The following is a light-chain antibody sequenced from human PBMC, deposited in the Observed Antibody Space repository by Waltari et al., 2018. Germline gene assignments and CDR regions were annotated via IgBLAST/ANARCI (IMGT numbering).Light chain of an antibody. CDR1: SSNVGSNY. CDR3: AVWDDSLIGRV. V-gene: IGLV1-47*01. CDR2: RND. J-gene: IGLJ3*02. Sequence: QSVLSQPPSASGTPGQRVTISCSGTSSNVGSNYVSWYQHLPGTVPKLLIYRNDQRPSGVPDRFSGSKSGTSASLAISGLQSEDESDYYCAVWDDSLIGRVFGGGTKLTVL.